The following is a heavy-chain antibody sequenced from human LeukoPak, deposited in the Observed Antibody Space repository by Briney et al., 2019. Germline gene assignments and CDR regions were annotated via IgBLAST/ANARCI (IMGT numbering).Heavy chain of an antibody. CDR1: GGSFSGYY. CDR2: INHSGST. Sequence: PSETLSLTCAVYGGSFSGYYWSWIRQPPGKGLEWIGEINHSGSTNYNPFLKSRVTISVDTSKNQFSLKLSSVTAADTAVYYCARVGGSWYYDVDYWGQGTLVTVSS. D-gene: IGHD6-13*01. CDR3: ARVGGSWYYDVDY. V-gene: IGHV4-34*01. J-gene: IGHJ4*02.